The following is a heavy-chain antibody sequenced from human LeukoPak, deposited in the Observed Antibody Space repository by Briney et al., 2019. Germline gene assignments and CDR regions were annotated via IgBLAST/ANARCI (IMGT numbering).Heavy chain of an antibody. CDR1: GGTFSSYA. Sequence: SVKVSCKASGGTFSSYAIGWVRQAPGQGLEWMGGIIPIFGTANYAQKFQGRVTITTDESTSTAYMELSSLRSEDTAVYYCASSGLRPVAATPYYFDYWGQGTLVTVSS. D-gene: IGHD2-15*01. V-gene: IGHV1-69*05. CDR3: ASSGLRPVAATPYYFDY. J-gene: IGHJ4*02. CDR2: IIPIFGTA.